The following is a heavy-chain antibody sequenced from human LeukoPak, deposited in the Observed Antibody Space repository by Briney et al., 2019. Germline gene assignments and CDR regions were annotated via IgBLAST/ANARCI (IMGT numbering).Heavy chain of an antibody. CDR1: GFTFSRYS. V-gene: IGHV3-21*01. CDR3: ARVSHADSGWDY. J-gene: IGHJ4*02. Sequence: PGGALRLPCAASGFTFSRYSMNWVRQAPGKGLEWVSSISSSSSYIYYADSLKGRFTISRDNAKNSLYLQMNSIRAEDTAVYHCARVSHADSGWDYWGQGTLVTVSS. CDR2: ISSSSSYI. D-gene: IGHD2-15*01.